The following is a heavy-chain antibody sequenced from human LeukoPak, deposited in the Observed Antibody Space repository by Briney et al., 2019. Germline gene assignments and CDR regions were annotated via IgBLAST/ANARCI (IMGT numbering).Heavy chain of an antibody. CDR2: ISGSGGST. D-gene: IGHD3-10*01. J-gene: IGHJ4*02. V-gene: IGHV3-23*01. Sequence: HPGGTLRLSCAASGFTFSSYGMSWVRQAPGKGLEWVSAISGSGGSTYYADSVKGRFTISRDNSKNTLYLQMNSLRAEDTAVYYCAKDRSYGSGSYYYFDYWGQGTLVTVSS. CDR1: GFTFSSYG. CDR3: AKDRSYGSGSYYYFDY.